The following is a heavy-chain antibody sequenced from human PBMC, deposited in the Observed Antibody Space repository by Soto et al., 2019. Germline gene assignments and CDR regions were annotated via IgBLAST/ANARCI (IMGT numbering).Heavy chain of an antibody. CDR3: ARDSPTPRSGYYRGYFDY. CDR1: GGTFSSYT. Sequence: SVKVSCKASGGTFSSYTISWVRQAPGQGLEWMGRIIPILGIANYAQKFQGRVTITADKSTSTAYMELSSLRSEDTAVYYCARDSPTPRSGYYRGYFDYWGQGTLVTVSS. J-gene: IGHJ4*02. V-gene: IGHV1-69*04. D-gene: IGHD3-3*01. CDR2: IIPILGIA.